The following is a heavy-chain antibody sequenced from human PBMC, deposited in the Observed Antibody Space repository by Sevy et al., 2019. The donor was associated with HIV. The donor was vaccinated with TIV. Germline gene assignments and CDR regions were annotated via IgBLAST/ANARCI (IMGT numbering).Heavy chain of an antibody. D-gene: IGHD6-6*01. CDR3: ARVTAARIYYYYYGMDV. J-gene: IGHJ6*02. CDR2: IKQDGSGK. V-gene: IGHV3-7*01. CDR1: GFTFSSYW. Sequence: GGSLRLSCAASGFTFSSYWMSWVRQAPGKGLEWVANIKQDGSGKYYVDSVKGRFTISRDNAKNSLYLQMNSLRAEDTAVYYCARVTAARIYYYYYGMDVWGQGTTVTVSS.